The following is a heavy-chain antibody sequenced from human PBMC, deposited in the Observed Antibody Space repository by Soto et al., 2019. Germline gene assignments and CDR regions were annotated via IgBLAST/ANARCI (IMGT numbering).Heavy chain of an antibody. V-gene: IGHV4-31*03. CDR1: GGSISSGGYY. J-gene: IGHJ4*02. CDR3: ARALVSRGYSYGYLDY. D-gene: IGHD5-18*01. CDR2: IYYSGST. Sequence: QVQLQESGPGLVKPSQTLSLTCTVSGGSISSGGYYWSWIRQHPGKGLEWIGYIYYSGSTYYNPSLNSRVTISVDASKNQFALKLSSVTAADTAVYYCARALVSRGYSYGYLDYWGQGTLVTVSS.